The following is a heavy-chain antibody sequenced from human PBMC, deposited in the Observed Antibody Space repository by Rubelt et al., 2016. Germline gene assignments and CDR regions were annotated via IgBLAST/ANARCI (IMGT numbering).Heavy chain of an antibody. J-gene: IGHJ4*02. V-gene: IGHV4-31*03. Sequence: QVQLQESGPGLVKPSQTLSLTCTVSGGSISSGGYYWSWIRQHPGKGLEWIGYIYYSGSTYYNPSLKSRVTRSGDTSKNQFSLKLSSVTAADTAVYYCAGGITIFGVASGYFDYWGQGTLVTVSS. CDR3: AGGITIFGVASGYFDY. CDR1: GGSISSGGYY. CDR2: IYYSGST. D-gene: IGHD3-3*01.